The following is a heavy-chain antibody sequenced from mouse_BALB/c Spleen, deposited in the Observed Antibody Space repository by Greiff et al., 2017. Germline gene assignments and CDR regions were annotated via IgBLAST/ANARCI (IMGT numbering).Heavy chain of an antibody. Sequence: EVQLQESGPGLVKPSQSLSLTCTVTGYSITSDYAWNWIRQFPGNKLEWMGYISYSGSTSYNPSLKSRISITRDTSKNQFFLQLNSVTTEDTATYYCAGWLLRFAYWGQGTLVTVSA. V-gene: IGHV3-2*02. D-gene: IGHD2-3*01. CDR3: AGWLLRFAY. J-gene: IGHJ3*01. CDR1: GYSITSDYA. CDR2: ISYSGST.